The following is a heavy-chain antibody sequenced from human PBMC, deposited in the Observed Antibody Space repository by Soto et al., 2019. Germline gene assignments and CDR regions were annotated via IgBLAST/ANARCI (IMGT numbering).Heavy chain of an antibody. V-gene: IGHV4-34*01. CDR1: GGSFSGYY. CDR2: INHSGST. CDR3: ARGSGSSLFWY. D-gene: IGHD1-26*01. Sequence: ETLSLTCSVYGGSFSGYYWSWIRQPPGKGLEWIGEINHSGSTNYNPSLKSRVTISVDTSKNQFSLKLSSVTAADTAVYYCARGSGSSLFWYWGQGTLVTVSS. J-gene: IGHJ4*02.